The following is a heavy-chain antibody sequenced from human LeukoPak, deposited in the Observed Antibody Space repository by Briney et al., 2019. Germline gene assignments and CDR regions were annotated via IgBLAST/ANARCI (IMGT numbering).Heavy chain of an antibody. CDR2: TYYKSKWYN. J-gene: IGHJ3*02. CDR1: GDSVSVNSDV. D-gene: IGHD7-27*01. Sequence: SQTLSLTCALSGDSVSVNSDVWNWIRQSPSRGLEWLGRTYYKSKWYNDYAVSVKSRITISPDTSKNQFSLQLNSVTPEDTAVYYCARDADWGYDAFDIWGQGKMVTVSS. V-gene: IGHV6-1*01. CDR3: ARDADWGYDAFDI.